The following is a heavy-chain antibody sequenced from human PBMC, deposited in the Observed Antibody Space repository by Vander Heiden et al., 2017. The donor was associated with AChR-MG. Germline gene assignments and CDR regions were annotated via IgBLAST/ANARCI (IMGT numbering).Heavy chain of an antibody. V-gene: IGHV3-23*01. CDR1: GFTFSSYA. J-gene: IGHJ4*02. CDR2: ISGSGGST. CDR3: AKVKVSGGWRGELVYFDY. Sequence: EVQLLESGGGLVQPGGSLRLSCAASGFTFSSYAVSWVRQAPGKGLEWVAAISGSGGSTYYADSVKGRFTISRDNSKNTLYLKMNSLRAEDTAVYYCAKVKVSGGWRGELVYFDYWGQGTLVTVSS. D-gene: IGHD1-26*01.